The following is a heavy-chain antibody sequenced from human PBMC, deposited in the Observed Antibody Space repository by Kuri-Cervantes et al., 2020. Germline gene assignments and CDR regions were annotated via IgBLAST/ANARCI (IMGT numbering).Heavy chain of an antibody. Sequence: ASVKVSCKASGYTFTGYYMHWVRQAPGQGLEWMGWINPNSGGTNYAQKFQGRVTMTRDTSISTAYMELSRLRSDDTAVYYCARVSHYDILTGYSRFGGMDVWDQGTTVTVSS. J-gene: IGHJ6*02. CDR1: GYTFTGYY. V-gene: IGHV1-2*02. CDR3: ARVSHYDILTGYSRFGGMDV. CDR2: INPNSGGT. D-gene: IGHD3-9*01.